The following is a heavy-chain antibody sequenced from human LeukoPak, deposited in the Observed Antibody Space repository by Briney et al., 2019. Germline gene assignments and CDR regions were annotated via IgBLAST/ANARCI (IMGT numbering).Heavy chain of an antibody. CDR2: ISGSGTAI. CDR3: AISAVTTRALWD. D-gene: IGHD4-17*01. CDR1: GFTFSSYS. Sequence: GGSLRLSCAASGFTFSSYSMNWVRQAPGKGLEWVSYISGSGTAIDYADSVKGRFTISRDNAKSSLYLQMNSLRAEDTAVYYCAISAVTTRALWDWGQGTLVTVSS. V-gene: IGHV3-48*04. J-gene: IGHJ4*02.